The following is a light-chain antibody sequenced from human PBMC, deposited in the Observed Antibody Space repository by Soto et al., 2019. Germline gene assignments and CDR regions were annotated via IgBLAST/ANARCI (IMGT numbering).Light chain of an antibody. CDR1: QSVSGN. J-gene: IGKJ4*01. CDR2: GAS. V-gene: IGKV3-15*01. CDR3: QQYNDRPPVT. Sequence: EIVMTQSPATLSVSPGERATLACRASQSVSGNLAWYQQKPGQAPRLLIYGASTRATGIPARFSGSGSGTEFTLTISSLQSEDFAVYYCQQYNDRPPVTFGGGTKVEIK.